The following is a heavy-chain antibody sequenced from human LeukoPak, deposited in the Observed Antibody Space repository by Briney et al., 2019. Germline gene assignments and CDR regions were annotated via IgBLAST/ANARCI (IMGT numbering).Heavy chain of an antibody. V-gene: IGHV5-51*01. J-gene: IGHJ4*02. CDR3: ARGFVRDY. D-gene: IGHD3-16*01. CDR1: GYNFPNNW. Sequence: GESLQIFCKGFGYNFPNNWIAWVRQMPGKGLEWMGIIYPGDSDTRYSPSFHGQVRISADKSINTAYLQWSSLKASDSAMYYCARGFVRDYWGQGTLVTVSS. CDR2: IYPGDSDT.